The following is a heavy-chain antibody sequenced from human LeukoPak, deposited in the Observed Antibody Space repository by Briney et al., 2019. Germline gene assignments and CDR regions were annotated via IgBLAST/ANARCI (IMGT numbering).Heavy chain of an antibody. Sequence: SETLSLTCAVYGGSFSGYYWSWIRQPPGKGLEWIGYIYYSGSTNYNPSLKSRVTISVDTSKNQFSLKLSSVTAADTAVYYCARASFCSGGSCYPRFDYWGQGTLVTVSS. CDR2: IYYSGST. CDR3: ARASFCSGGSCYPRFDY. V-gene: IGHV4-59*01. D-gene: IGHD2-15*01. CDR1: GGSFSGYY. J-gene: IGHJ4*02.